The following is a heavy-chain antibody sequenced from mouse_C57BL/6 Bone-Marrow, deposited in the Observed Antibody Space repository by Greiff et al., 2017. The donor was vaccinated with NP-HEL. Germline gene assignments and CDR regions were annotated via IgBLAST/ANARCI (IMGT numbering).Heavy chain of an antibody. CDR3: ARSPYLLRGGLDY. CDR1: GYTFTSYW. Sequence: QVQLQQPGAELVKPGASVKLSCKASGYTFTSYWMQWVKQRPGQGLEWIGEIDPSDSYTNYNQKFKGKATLTVDTSSSTAYMQLSSLTSEDSAVYYCARSPYLLRGGLDYWGQGTTLTVSS. V-gene: IGHV1-50*01. CDR2: IDPSDSYT. J-gene: IGHJ2*01. D-gene: IGHD2-1*01.